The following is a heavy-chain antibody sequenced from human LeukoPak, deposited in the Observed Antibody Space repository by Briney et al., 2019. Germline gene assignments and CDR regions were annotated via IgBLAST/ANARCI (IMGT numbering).Heavy chain of an antibody. V-gene: IGHV4-34*01. CDR2: INHSGST. CDR3: ARRRLFGSSGHYHDY. D-gene: IGHD6-25*01. CDR1: GGSFSGYY. J-gene: IGHJ4*02. Sequence: SETLSLTCAVYGGSFSGYYWSWIRQPPGKGLEWIGEINHSGSTNYNPSLKSRVTISVDTSKNQFSLKLSSVTAADTAVYYCARRRLFGSSGHYHDYWGQGTLATVSS.